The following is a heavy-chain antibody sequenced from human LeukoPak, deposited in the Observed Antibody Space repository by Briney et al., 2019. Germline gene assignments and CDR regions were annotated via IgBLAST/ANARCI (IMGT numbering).Heavy chain of an antibody. D-gene: IGHD3/OR15-3a*01. Sequence: PSETLSLTCTVSGISISSSNSYWGWIRQPPGKGLQWIGSIYYTGNTYYNASLKSRVTISIDTSKNQISLRLTSVTAADTAMYYCARQTGSGLFTLPGGQGTLVTVSS. CDR1: GISISSSNSY. V-gene: IGHV4-39*01. CDR3: ARQTGSGLFTLP. J-gene: IGHJ4*02. CDR2: IYYTGNT.